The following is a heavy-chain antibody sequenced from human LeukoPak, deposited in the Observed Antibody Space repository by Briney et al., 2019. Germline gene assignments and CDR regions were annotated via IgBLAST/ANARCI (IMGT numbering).Heavy chain of an antibody. CDR3: TRPGLRYFDWPPSDAFDI. CDR1: GFTFSGSA. V-gene: IGHV3-73*01. CDR2: IRSKANSYAT. D-gene: IGHD3-9*01. Sequence: GGSLRLSCAASGFTFSGSAMHWVRQASGKGLEWVGRIRSKANSYATAYAASVKGRFTISRDDSKNTAYLQMNSLKTEDTAVYYCTRPGLRYFDWPPSDAFDIWGQGTMVTVSS. J-gene: IGHJ3*02.